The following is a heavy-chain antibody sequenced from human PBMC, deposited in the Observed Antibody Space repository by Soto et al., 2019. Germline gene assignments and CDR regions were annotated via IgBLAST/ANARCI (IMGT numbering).Heavy chain of an antibody. J-gene: IGHJ6*03. Sequence: PGGSLRLSCAASGFTFSSYWMSWVRQAPGKGLEWVANIKQDGSEKYYVDSVKGRFTISRDNAKNSLYLQMNSLRAEDTAVYYCARAREAAGNGGRYYYYYMDVWGKGTTVTVSS. CDR3: ARAREAAGNGGRYYYYYMDV. CDR1: GFTFSSYW. V-gene: IGHV3-7*01. CDR2: IKQDGSEK. D-gene: IGHD6-13*01.